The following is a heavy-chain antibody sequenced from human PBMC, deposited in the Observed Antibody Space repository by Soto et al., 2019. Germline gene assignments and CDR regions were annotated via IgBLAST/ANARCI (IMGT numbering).Heavy chain of an antibody. CDR3: AGRYCTGGSCYRP. CDR2: INHDGIT. CDR1: GGSFSGYY. D-gene: IGHD2-15*01. Sequence: QVQLQQWGAGLLKPSETLSLTCAISGGSFSGYYWSWIRQPPGKGLEWIGEINHDGITNYNPSLKSRVTISLDTSKNQFSLKLTSGTAADTAVYYCAGRYCTGGSCYRPWGQGTLVTVSS. V-gene: IGHV4-34*01. J-gene: IGHJ4*02.